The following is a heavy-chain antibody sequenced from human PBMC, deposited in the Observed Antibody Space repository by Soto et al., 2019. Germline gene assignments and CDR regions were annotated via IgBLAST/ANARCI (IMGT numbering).Heavy chain of an antibody. D-gene: IGHD3-22*01. CDR3: ALYDSSGPYYFDY. CDR2: IIPIFGTA. J-gene: IGHJ4*02. Sequence: QVQLVQSGAEVKTPGSSVKVSCKDSVGTFSRYAISWVRQAPGQGLEWMGGIIPIFGTANYAQKFQGRVTLTADESTSTGYMELSSLRSEDTAVYYCALYDSSGPYYFDYCGQGTLDTVSS. CDR1: VGTFSRYA. V-gene: IGHV1-69*01.